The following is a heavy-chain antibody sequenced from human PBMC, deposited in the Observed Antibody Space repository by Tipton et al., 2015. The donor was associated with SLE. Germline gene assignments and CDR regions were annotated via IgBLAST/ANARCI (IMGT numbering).Heavy chain of an antibody. Sequence: TLSLTCAVYGGSFSGYYWSWIRQPPGKGLEWIGEINHSGSTNYNPSLKSRVTISVDTSKNQFSLNLSSVTAADTALYYCATIDPDTESGVIPGDYWGQGILVTVSS. D-gene: IGHD2-15*01. CDR2: INHSGST. V-gene: IGHV4-34*01. CDR1: GGSFSGYY. CDR3: ATIDPDTESGVIPGDY. J-gene: IGHJ4*02.